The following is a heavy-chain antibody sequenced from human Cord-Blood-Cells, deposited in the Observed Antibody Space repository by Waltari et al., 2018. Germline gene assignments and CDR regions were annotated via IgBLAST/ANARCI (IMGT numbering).Heavy chain of an antibody. Sequence: EVQLVESGGGLVQPGGSLRFSCAASGFTFSSFWMGWVRQAPGKGLEWVANIKQDGSEKYYVDSVKGRFTISRDNAKNSLYLQMNSLRAEDTAVYYCARDIPGMPYWGQGTLVTVSS. CDR1: GFTFSSFW. CDR3: ARDIPGMPY. V-gene: IGHV3-7*01. CDR2: IKQDGSEK. J-gene: IGHJ4*02. D-gene: IGHD2-21*01.